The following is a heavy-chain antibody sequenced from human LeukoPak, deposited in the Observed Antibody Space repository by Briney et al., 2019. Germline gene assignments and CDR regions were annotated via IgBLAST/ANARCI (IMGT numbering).Heavy chain of an antibody. CDR2: IIPIFGTA. V-gene: IGHV1-69*05. D-gene: IGHD5-24*01. CDR3: ARGSRDGYKAGPFDY. J-gene: IGHJ4*02. CDR1: GGTFSSYA. Sequence: SVKVSCKASGGTFSSYAISWVRQAPGQGLEWMGGIIPIFGTANYAQKFQGRVTITTDESTSPAYMELSSLRSEDTAVYYCARGSRDGYKAGPFDYWGQGTLVTVSS.